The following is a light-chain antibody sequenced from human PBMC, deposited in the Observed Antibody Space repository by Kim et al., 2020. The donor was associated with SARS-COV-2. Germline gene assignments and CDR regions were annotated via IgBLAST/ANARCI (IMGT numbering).Light chain of an antibody. CDR1: QGFGSSC. Sequence: SPGDRVTLACGDSQGFGSSCLAWYQQKPGQNPRLLIHGASSRATGIPDRFSGSGSGTDFTLTITRVEPEDFAVYYCLQYLSSPWTFGQGTKVDIK. J-gene: IGKJ1*01. CDR2: GAS. V-gene: IGKV3-20*01. CDR3: LQYLSSPWT.